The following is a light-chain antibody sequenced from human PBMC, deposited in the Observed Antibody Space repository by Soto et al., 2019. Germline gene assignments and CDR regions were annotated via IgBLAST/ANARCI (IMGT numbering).Light chain of an antibody. J-gene: IGKJ5*01. V-gene: IGKV4-1*01. CDR1: QSVFYSSNNKNY. Sequence: DIVMTQSPDSLAVSLGERATINCKSSQSVFYSSNNKNYLAWYQHKPGHPPKLLIYWASNRESGVPDRFSGSGSGTDITLTISSLQAEDVAVYYCQQYYTTPGTFGQGTRLEIK. CDR2: WAS. CDR3: QQYYTTPGT.